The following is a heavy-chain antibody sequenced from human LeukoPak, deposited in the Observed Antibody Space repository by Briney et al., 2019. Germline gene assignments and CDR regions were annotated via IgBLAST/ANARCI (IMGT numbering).Heavy chain of an antibody. CDR1: GHTFTTYY. V-gene: IGHV1-46*01. D-gene: IGHD1-26*01. Sequence: ASVKVSCKASGHTFTTYYVHLVRQAPGQGLEWMGVINPSGDGTNYPQRFQGRVTLTRDTSASTAYMELSSLRSEDTAVYYCASGNHNYWGQGTLVTVSS. J-gene: IGHJ4*02. CDR2: INPSGDGT. CDR3: ASGNHNY.